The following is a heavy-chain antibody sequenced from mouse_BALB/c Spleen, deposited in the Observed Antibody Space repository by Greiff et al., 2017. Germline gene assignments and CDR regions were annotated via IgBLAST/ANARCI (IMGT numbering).Heavy chain of an antibody. V-gene: IGHV1S137*01. J-gene: IGHJ4*01. CDR3: AGGLLRAMDY. D-gene: IGHD2-3*01. Sequence: VKLMESGAELVRPGVSVKISCKGSGYTFTDYAMHWVKQSHAKSLEWIGVISTYYGDASYNQKFKGKATMTVDKSSSTAYMELARLTSEDSAIYYCAGGLLRAMDYWGQGTSVTVSS. CDR1: GYTFTDYA. CDR2: ISTYYGDA.